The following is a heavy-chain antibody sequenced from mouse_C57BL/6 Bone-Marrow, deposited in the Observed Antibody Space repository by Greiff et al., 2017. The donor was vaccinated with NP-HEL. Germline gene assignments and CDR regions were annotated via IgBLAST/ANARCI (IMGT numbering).Heavy chain of an antibody. CDR1: GYTFTSYD. D-gene: IGHD3-2*02. V-gene: IGHV1-85*01. CDR3: ARDSSGYFYAMDY. Sequence: VQLQQSGPELVKPGASVKLSCKASGYTFTSYDINWVKQRPGQGLEWIGWIYPRDGSTKYNEKFKGKATLTVDTSSSTAYMELHSLTSEDSAVYFCARDSSGYFYAMDYWGQGTSVTVPS. CDR2: IYPRDGST. J-gene: IGHJ4*01.